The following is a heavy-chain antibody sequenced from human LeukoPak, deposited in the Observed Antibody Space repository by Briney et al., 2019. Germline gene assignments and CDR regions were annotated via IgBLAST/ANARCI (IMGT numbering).Heavy chain of an antibody. J-gene: IGHJ6*02. CDR1: GFTFSDYY. CDR3: ASYYDFWSGYYKHYYYGMDV. V-gene: IGHV3-11*01. D-gene: IGHD3-3*01. Sequence: GGSLRLSCAASGFTFSDYYMSWIRQAPGKGLEWVSYISSSGGTIYYADSVKGRFTISRDNAKNSLYLQMNSLRAEDTAVYYCASYYDFWSGYYKHYYYGMDVWGQGTTVTVSS. CDR2: ISSSGGTI.